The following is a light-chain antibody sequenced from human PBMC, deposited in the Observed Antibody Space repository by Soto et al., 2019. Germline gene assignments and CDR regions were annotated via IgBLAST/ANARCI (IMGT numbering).Light chain of an antibody. CDR2: ENN. Sequence: QSVLTQPPSVSAAPGQKVTISCSGSSSNIGNNYVSWYQQLPGTAPKLLIYENNKRPSGIPDRFSGSKSGTSATLGITGLQTGDEADYYCGTWDSSLSYVFGTGTKVPS. CDR3: GTWDSSLSYV. J-gene: IGLJ1*01. CDR1: SSNIGNNY. V-gene: IGLV1-51*02.